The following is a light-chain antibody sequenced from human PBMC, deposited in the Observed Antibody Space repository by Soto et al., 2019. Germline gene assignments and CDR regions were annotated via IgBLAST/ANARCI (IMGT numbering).Light chain of an antibody. Sequence: DIQMTQSPSTLSASVCDTVTVTCRASQSVSGWLAWYQQKPGKAPKLLIYDASALPRGVPSRFSGSGSGTKFTLTITSLQPDDYATYYCQQYETFSGTFGPGTKVDIK. CDR1: QSVSGW. V-gene: IGKV1-5*01. CDR3: QQYETFSGT. J-gene: IGKJ1*01. CDR2: DAS.